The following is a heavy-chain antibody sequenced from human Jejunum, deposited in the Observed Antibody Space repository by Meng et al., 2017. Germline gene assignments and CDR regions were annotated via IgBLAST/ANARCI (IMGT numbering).Heavy chain of an antibody. CDR3: TRDQGYDVLTGYSHFDY. CDR2: IKGNGDER. CDR1: GFTFHTYW. Sequence: GESLKISCAASGFTFHTYWMAWVRQAPGKGLEWVANIKGNGDERTYVGSVKGRFTISRDNAKNTLYLQMNSLRDEDAAVYYCTRDQGYDVLTGYSHFDYWGPGTLVTVSS. V-gene: IGHV3-7*01. D-gene: IGHD3-9*01. J-gene: IGHJ4*02.